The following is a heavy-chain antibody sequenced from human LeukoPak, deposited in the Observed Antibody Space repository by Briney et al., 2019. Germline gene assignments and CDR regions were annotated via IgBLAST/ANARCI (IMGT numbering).Heavy chain of an antibody. CDR1: GFTFDTYW. Sequence: GGSLRLSCAASGFTFDTYWMSWVRQAPGKGLEWVANINQDGSERNYVDSVKGRFTISRDNAKNSLYLQMNSLRAEDTAVYYRARKKYYYDTSDLGWFDPWGQGTLVAVSS. V-gene: IGHV3-7*01. CDR3: ARKKYYYDTSDLGWFDP. J-gene: IGHJ5*02. CDR2: INQDGSER. D-gene: IGHD3-22*01.